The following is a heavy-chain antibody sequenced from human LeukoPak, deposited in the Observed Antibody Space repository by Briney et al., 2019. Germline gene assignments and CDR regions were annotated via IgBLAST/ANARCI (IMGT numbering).Heavy chain of an antibody. CDR3: ARLRDAYPDY. V-gene: IGHV5-51*01. Sequence: GESLKISCKGSGSSFTSYWIGWVRQMPGKGLEWMGIIYPGDPDSRYSPSFQGQVTISADKSISTAYLQWNSLKASDTAMYYCARLRDAYPDYWGQGTLITVSS. CDR1: GSSFTSYW. CDR2: IYPGDPDS. J-gene: IGHJ4*02. D-gene: IGHD5-24*01.